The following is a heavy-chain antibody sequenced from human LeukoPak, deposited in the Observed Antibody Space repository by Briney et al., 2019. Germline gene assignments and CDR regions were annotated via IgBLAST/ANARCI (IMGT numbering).Heavy chain of an antibody. V-gene: IGHV3-9*03. D-gene: IGHD3-10*01. CDR2: ISWNSGSI. CDR1: GFTFSDYY. Sequence: GGSLRLSCAASGFTFSDYYMSWIRQAPGKGLEWVSGISWNSGSIGYADSVKGRFTISRDNAKNSLYLQMNSLRAEDMALYYCARGAPIDYWGQGTLVTVSS. CDR3: ARGAPIDY. J-gene: IGHJ4*02.